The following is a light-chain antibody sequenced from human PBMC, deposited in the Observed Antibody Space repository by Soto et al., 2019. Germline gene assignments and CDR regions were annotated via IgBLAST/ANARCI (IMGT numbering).Light chain of an antibody. CDR2: AAS. CDR3: QQYGSSET. Sequence: EIVLTQSPGTLSLSPGERATLSCRASQYVISSYLAWYQQKPGQAPRPLIYAASTRATGIPDRFSGSGSGTDFTLTISRLEPEDFAVYYCQQYGSSETFGQGTKVDIK. CDR1: QYVISSY. J-gene: IGKJ1*01. V-gene: IGKV3-20*01.